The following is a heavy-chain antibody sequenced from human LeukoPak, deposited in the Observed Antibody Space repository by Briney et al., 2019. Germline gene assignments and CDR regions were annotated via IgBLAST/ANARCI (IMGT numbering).Heavy chain of an antibody. Sequence: PGGSLRLSCAASGFSISSSAMNWVCQAPGKGLKWVSSINNVASHIYYAGSVRGRFTISRDNAKNSVYLQMNSLRAEDTAVYYCTRDATYYLRYGYFDYWGQGTLATVSS. V-gene: IGHV3-21*01. D-gene: IGHD2/OR15-2a*01. CDR1: GFSISSSA. J-gene: IGHJ4*02. CDR2: INNVASHI. CDR3: TRDATYYLRYGYFDY.